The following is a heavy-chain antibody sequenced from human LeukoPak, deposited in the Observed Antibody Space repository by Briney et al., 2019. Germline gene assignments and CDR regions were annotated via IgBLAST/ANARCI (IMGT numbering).Heavy chain of an antibody. V-gene: IGHV3-7*01. Sequence: GGSLRLSCAASGSTFSSYWMSWVRQAPGKGLEWVANIKQDGSEKYYVDSVKGRFTISRDNAKNSLYLQMNSLRAEDTAVYYCARDQEFASDYWGQGTLVTVSS. CDR2: IKQDGSEK. J-gene: IGHJ4*02. CDR3: ARDQEFASDY. D-gene: IGHD2/OR15-2a*01. CDR1: GSTFSSYW.